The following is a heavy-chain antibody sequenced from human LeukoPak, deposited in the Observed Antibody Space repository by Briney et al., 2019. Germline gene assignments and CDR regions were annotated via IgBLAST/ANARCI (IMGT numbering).Heavy chain of an antibody. D-gene: IGHD3-22*01. V-gene: IGHV4-4*07. Sequence: PSETLSLTRTVSGGSISSYYWSWIRQPAGKGLEWIRRIYTSGSTNYNPSLKSRVTMSVDTSKNQFSLKLSSVTAADTAVYYCARDADYYDSSGYYHYFDYWGQGTLVTVSS. CDR3: ARDADYYDSSGYYHYFDY. CDR2: IYTSGST. CDR1: GGSISSYY. J-gene: IGHJ4*02.